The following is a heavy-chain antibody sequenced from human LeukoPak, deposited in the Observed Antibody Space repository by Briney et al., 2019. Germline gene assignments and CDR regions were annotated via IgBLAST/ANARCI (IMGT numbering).Heavy chain of an antibody. J-gene: IGHJ4*02. CDR1: GGSFSGYY. V-gene: IGHV4-34*01. CDR2: INHSGST. D-gene: IGHD3-3*01. CDR3: ARTKYDFWSGYQYYFDY. Sequence: SETLSLTCAVYGGSFSGYYWSWIRQPPGKGLEWIGEINHSGSTNYNPSLKSRVTISVDTSKDQFSLKLSSVTAADTAVYYCARTKYDFWSGYQYYFDYWGQGTLVTVSS.